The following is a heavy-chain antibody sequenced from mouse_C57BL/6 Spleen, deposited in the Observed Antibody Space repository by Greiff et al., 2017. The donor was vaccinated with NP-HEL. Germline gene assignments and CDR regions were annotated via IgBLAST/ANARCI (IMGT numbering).Heavy chain of an antibody. CDR3: ARSYYYGSSPYYAMDY. CDR1: GYAFSSYW. V-gene: IGHV1-80*01. J-gene: IGHJ4*01. D-gene: IGHD1-1*01. CDR2: IYPGDGDT. Sequence: VQLQQSGAELVKPGASVKISCKASGYAFSSYWMNWVKQRPGKGLEWIGQIYPGDGDTNYNGKFKGKATLTADKSSSTAYMQLSSLTSEDSAVYFCARSYYYGSSPYYAMDYWGQGTSVTVSS.